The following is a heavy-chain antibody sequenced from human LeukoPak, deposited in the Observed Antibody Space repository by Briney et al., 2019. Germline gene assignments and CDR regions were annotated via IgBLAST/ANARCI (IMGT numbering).Heavy chain of an antibody. V-gene: IGHV4-39*01. CDR1: GGSLNTGTYL. CDR3: ARHRSKYYNDSPFDY. CDR2: IFYTGTT. J-gene: IGHJ4*02. D-gene: IGHD3-22*01. Sequence: SETLSLTCTVSGGSLNTGTYLWGWIRQPPGKGLEWIGSIFYTGTTYYTPSLKSRVIISLDTSKNQFSLKLSSVTAADTAVYYCARHRSKYYNDSPFDYWGQGTLVTVSS.